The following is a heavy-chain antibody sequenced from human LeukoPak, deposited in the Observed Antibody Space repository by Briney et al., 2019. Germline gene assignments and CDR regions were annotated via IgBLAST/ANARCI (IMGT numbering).Heavy chain of an antibody. CDR3: AKDFHYYDSSGYYDY. D-gene: IGHD3-22*01. J-gene: IGHJ4*02. Sequence: SGRSLRLSCAASGFTFDDYAMHWVRQAPGKGLEWVSGISWNSGSVGYADSVKGRFTISRDNAKNSLYLQMNSLRAEDTASYYCAKDFHYYDSSGYYDYWGQGTLVTVSS. CDR1: GFTFDDYA. CDR2: ISWNSGSV. V-gene: IGHV3-9*01.